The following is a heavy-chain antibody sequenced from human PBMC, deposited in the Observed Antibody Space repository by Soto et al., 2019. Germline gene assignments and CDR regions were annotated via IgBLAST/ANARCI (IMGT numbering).Heavy chain of an antibody. D-gene: IGHD3-10*01. Sequence: LGESLKISCKGSGYSFTSYWIGWVRQMPGKGLEWMGIIYPGDSDTRYSPSFQGQVTISADKSISTAYLQWSSLKASDTAMYYCSGGGVWGLNTRTRDYYGMEVWGQGTTVTVCS. V-gene: IGHV5-51*01. CDR1: GYSFTSYW. CDR3: SGGGVWGLNTRTRDYYGMEV. J-gene: IGHJ6*02. CDR2: IYPGDSDT.